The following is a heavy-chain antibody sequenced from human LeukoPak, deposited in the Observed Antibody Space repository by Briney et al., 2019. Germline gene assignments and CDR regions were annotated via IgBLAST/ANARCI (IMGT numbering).Heavy chain of an antibody. D-gene: IGHD2-2*01. V-gene: IGHV4-30-2*01. CDR3: ARDPGCSSTSCYYHFDP. CDR2: IYHSGST. CDR1: GGSTSSGGYC. Sequence: SQTLSLTCTISGGSTSSGGYCWSWIRQPPGKGLEWIGYIYHSGSTYYNPSLKSRVTISVDRSKNQFSLKLSSVTAADTAVYYCARDPGCSSTSCYYHFDPWGQGTLVTVSS. J-gene: IGHJ5*02.